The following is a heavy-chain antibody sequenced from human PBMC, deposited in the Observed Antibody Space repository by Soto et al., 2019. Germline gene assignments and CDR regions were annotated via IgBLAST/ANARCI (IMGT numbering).Heavy chain of an antibody. CDR3: ARDIGSGSYASGFDP. CDR1: GYTFTSYC. V-gene: IGHV1-18*04. D-gene: IGHD1-26*01. Sequence: ASVKVSCKASGYTFTSYCISWVRQAPGQGLEWMGWISAYNGNTNYAQKLQGRVTMTTDTSTSTAYMELRSLRSDDTAVYYCARDIGSGSYASGFDPWGQGTLVTVSS. CDR2: ISAYNGNT. J-gene: IGHJ5*02.